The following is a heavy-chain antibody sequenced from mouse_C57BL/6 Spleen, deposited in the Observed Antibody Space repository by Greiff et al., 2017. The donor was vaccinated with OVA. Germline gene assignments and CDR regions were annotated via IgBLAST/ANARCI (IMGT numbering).Heavy chain of an antibody. V-gene: IGHV7-3*01. CDR3: ARPSGTGSAMDY. J-gene: IGHJ4*01. CDR1: GFTFTDYY. D-gene: IGHD3-2*02. CDR2: IRNKANGYTT. Sequence: EVQLVESGGGLVQPGGSLSLSCAASGFTFTDYYMSWVRQPPGKALEWLGFIRNKANGYTTEYSASVKGRFTISRDNSQSILYLQMNALRAEDSATYYCARPSGTGSAMDYWGQGTSVTVSS.